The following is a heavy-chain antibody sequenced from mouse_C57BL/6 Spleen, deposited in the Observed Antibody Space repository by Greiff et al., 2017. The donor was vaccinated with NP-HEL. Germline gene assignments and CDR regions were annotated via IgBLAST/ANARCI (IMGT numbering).Heavy chain of an antibody. J-gene: IGHJ2*01. CDR2: IHPNSGST. Sequence: QVQLQQPGAELVKPGASVKLSCKASGYTFTSYWMHWVKQRPGQGLEWIGMIHPNSGSTNYNEKFKSKATLTVDKSASTAYMQLSSLTSEDSAVYYCARGEGLEYFDYWGQGTTLTVSS. V-gene: IGHV1-64*01. CDR1: GYTFTSYW. CDR3: ARGEGLEYFDY. D-gene: IGHD2-2*01.